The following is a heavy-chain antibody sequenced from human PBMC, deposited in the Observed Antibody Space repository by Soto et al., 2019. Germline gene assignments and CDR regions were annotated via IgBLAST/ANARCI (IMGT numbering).Heavy chain of an antibody. CDR2: VFHSGGI. V-gene: IGHV4-4*02. D-gene: IGHD3-16*01. CDR1: GGPISGSVW. CDR3: ARKAWVRFDF. J-gene: IGHJ4*02. Sequence: PSETLSLTCAVSGGPISGSVWWTWVRQPPGKGLEWIGEVFHSGGINYNPSLKSRVTMSVDTSRSQFSLELHSVTAADTAVYYCARKAWVRFDFWGQGTLVTVS.